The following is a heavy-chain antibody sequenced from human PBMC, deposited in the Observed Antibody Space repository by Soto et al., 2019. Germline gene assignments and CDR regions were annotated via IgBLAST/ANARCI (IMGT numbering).Heavy chain of an antibody. CDR2: IKSKTDGGTT. Sequence: EVQLVESGGGLVKPGGSLRLSCAASGFTFSNAWMSWVRQAPGKGLEWVGRIKSKTDGGTTDYAAPVKGRFTISRDDSKNTLYLQMNSLKTEVTAVYYCTTAYSSGWYRDYWGQGTLVTVSS. D-gene: IGHD6-19*01. CDR3: TTAYSSGWYRDY. CDR1: GFTFSNAW. J-gene: IGHJ4*02. V-gene: IGHV3-15*01.